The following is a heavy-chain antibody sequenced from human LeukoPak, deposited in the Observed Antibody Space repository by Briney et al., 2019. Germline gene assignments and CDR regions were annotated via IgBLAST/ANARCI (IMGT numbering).Heavy chain of an antibody. J-gene: IGHJ4*02. CDR1: GFTFRSYA. D-gene: IGHD1-1*01. CDR2: IWYDGSNK. V-gene: IGHV3-33*06. CDR3: AKAAATGTTVFDY. Sequence: PGGSLRLSCAASGFTFRSYAMSWVRQAPGKGLEWVAVIWYDGSNKYYADSVKGRFTISRDNSKNTLYLQMNSLRAEDTAVYYCAKAAATGTTVFDYWGQGTLVTVSS.